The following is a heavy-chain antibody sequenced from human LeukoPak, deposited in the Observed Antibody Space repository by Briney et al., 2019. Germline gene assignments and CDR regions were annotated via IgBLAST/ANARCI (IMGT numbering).Heavy chain of an antibody. Sequence: GASVKVSCKASGYTFTGYYMHWVRQAPGQGLEWMGWINPNSGGTNYAQKFQGRVTMTRDTSISTAYMELSRLRSDDTAVYYCARDRGCSSTSCHFNWFDPRGQGTLVTVSS. CDR1: GYTFTGYY. V-gene: IGHV1-2*02. CDR2: INPNSGGT. CDR3: ARDRGCSSTSCHFNWFDP. D-gene: IGHD2-2*01. J-gene: IGHJ5*02.